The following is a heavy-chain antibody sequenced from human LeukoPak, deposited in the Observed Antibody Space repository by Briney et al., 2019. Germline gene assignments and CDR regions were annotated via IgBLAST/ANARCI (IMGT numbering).Heavy chain of an antibody. J-gene: IGHJ4*02. CDR2: IYPSGST. V-gene: IGHV4-4*07. CDR1: GGSISTYY. Sequence: SETLSLTCTVSGGSISTYYWTWIRQPAGKGLEWIGRIYPSGSTNYNPSLKSRVTMSVDTSKNQLSLKLSSVTAADTAVYYCARENSGSYREFDYWGQGTLVTVPS. D-gene: IGHD1-26*01. CDR3: ARENSGSYREFDY.